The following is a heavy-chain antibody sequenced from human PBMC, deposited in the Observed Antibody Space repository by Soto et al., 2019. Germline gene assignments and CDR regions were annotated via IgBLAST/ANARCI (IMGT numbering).Heavy chain of an antibody. CDR3: ARVEGSRARYYGMDV. D-gene: IGHD2-2*01. J-gene: IGHJ6*02. CDR1: GGSFSGYY. V-gene: IGHV4-34*01. CDR2: INHSGST. Sequence: PSETLSLTCAVYGGSFSGYYWSWIRQPRGKGLEWIGEINHSGSTNYNPSLKSRVTISVDTSKNQFSLKLSSVTAADTAVYYCARVEGSRARYYGMDVWGQGTTVTVSS.